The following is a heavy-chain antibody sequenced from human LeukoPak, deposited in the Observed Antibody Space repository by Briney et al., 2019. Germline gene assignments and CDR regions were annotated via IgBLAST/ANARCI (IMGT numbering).Heavy chain of an antibody. CDR2: IYYSGST. CDR1: GFSISSSY. V-gene: IGHV4-59*01. Sequence: PSETLSLTCTVSGFSISSSYWCWIRQPPGKGLEWIGYIYYSGSTNYNPSLKSRVTITLDTSQNQYSLKLSSVTAADTAVYYCARVGEYYDSSGLDYWGQGTLVTVSS. CDR3: ARVGEYYDSSGLDY. D-gene: IGHD3-22*01. J-gene: IGHJ4*02.